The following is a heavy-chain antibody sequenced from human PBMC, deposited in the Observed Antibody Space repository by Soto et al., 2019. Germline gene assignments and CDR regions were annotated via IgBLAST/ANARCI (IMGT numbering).Heavy chain of an antibody. V-gene: IGHV1-2*02. CDR3: ARGLGYCSNGVCYDAFAV. J-gene: IGHJ3*01. Sequence: ASVKVSCKASGYRFTGHYIHWVGQAPGQGREWMGWFNPHSGATNYAASFQGRVTMTRDTSISTAYMELSRLRSDDTAVYYCARGLGYCSNGVCYDAFAVGAQGTMV. CDR2: FNPHSGAT. D-gene: IGHD2-8*01. CDR1: GYRFTGHY.